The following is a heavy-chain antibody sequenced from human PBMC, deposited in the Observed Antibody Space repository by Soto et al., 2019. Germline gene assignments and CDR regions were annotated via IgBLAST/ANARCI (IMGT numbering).Heavy chain of an antibody. CDR3: ARVSHCSSTSCYFSSGWYSVDY. J-gene: IGHJ4*02. Sequence: QVQLQESGPGLVKPSQTLSLTCTVSGGSISSGGYYWSWIRQHPGKGLEWIGYIYYSGSTYYNPSLKSRVTISVDTSKNQFSRKLSSVTAADTAVYYCARVSHCSSTSCYFSSGWYSVDYWGQGTLVTVSS. V-gene: IGHV4-31*03. CDR2: IYYSGST. D-gene: IGHD2-2*01. CDR1: GGSISSGGYY.